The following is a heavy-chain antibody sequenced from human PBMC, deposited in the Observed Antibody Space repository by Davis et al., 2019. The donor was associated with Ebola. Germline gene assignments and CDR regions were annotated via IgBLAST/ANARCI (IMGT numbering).Heavy chain of an antibody. V-gene: IGHV5-51*01. D-gene: IGHD3-22*01. CDR2: IYPGDSDA. CDR1: GYSFTSYW. CDR3: AKTRSGYLGPFDY. J-gene: IGHJ4*02. Sequence: GESLKISCKGSGYSFTSYWIAWVRQMPGKGLEWMGIIYPGDSDARYSPSFQGQITISAGNSTSTAYLKWSSLKASDTAMYYCAKTRSGYLGPFDYWGQGTLVTVSS.